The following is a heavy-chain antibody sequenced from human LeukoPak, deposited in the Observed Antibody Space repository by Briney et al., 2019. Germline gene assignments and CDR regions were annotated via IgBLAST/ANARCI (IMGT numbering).Heavy chain of an antibody. Sequence: PSETLSLTCTVSNGSISTYHWSRIRQPPGKGLEWIGYIYHGGTTTYNPSFKRRVTISVDSSKNHFSLTLTSLTAADTALYYCARHDGTLDDFDSWGPGSLVTVSS. CDR2: IYHGGTT. J-gene: IGHJ4*02. D-gene: IGHD1-26*01. CDR1: NGSISTYH. V-gene: IGHV4-59*08. CDR3: ARHDGTLDDFDS.